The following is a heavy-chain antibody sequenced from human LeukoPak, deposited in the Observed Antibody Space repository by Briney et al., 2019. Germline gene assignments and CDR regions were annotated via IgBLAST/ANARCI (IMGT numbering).Heavy chain of an antibody. CDR3: GRGAAVAGSYWYFDL. J-gene: IGHJ2*01. CDR2: INHSGST. D-gene: IGHD6-19*01. Sequence: PSETLSLTCAVYGGSISGYYWNWIRQPPGKGLEWIGEINHSGSTNYNPSLKSRVTTSVDTSKNQFSLKLSSVTAADTAVYYCGRGAAVAGSYWYFDLWGRGTLVTVSS. CDR1: GGSISGYY. V-gene: IGHV4-34*01.